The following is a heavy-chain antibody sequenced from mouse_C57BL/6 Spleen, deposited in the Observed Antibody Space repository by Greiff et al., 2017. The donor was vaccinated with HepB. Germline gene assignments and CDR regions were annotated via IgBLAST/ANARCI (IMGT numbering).Heavy chain of an antibody. CDR3: ARSLYYDYDWFAY. CDR1: GYTFTDYY. CDR2: IYPGSGNT. Sequence: VQLQQSGAELVRPGASVKLSCKASGYTFTDYYINWVKQRPGQGLEWIARIYPGSGNTYYNEKFKGKATLTAEKSSSTAYMQLSSLTSEDSAVYFCARSLYYDYDWFAYWGQGTLVTVSA. V-gene: IGHV1-76*01. D-gene: IGHD2-4*01. J-gene: IGHJ3*01.